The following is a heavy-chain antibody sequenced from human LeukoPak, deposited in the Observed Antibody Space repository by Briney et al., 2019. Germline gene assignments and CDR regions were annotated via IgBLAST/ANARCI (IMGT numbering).Heavy chain of an antibody. Sequence: SETLSLTCTVSGGSISSYYWSWIRQPAGKGLEWIGRIYTSGSTNYNPSLKSRVTMSVDTSKNQFSLKLSSVTAADTAVYYCARDLTSSDTTLGDAFDIWGQGTMVTVSS. D-gene: IGHD1-26*01. J-gene: IGHJ3*02. V-gene: IGHV4-4*07. CDR3: ARDLTSSDTTLGDAFDI. CDR1: GGSISSYY. CDR2: IYTSGST.